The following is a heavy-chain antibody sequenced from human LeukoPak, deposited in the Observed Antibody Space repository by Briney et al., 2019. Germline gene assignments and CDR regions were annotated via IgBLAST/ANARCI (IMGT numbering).Heavy chain of an antibody. V-gene: IGHV4-34*01. CDR2: INHSGST. D-gene: IGHD3-3*02. CDR3: ARGLVPLGY. CDR1: GGSFSGYY. Sequence: SETLSLTCAVYGGSFSGYYWSWIRQPPGKGLEWIGEINHSGSTNYNPSLKSRVTISVDTSKNQFSLKLSSVTAADTAVYYCARGLVPLGYWGQGTLVTVSS. J-gene: IGHJ4*02.